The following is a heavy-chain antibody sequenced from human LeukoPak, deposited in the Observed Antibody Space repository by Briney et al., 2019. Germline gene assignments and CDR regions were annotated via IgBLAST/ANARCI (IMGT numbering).Heavy chain of an antibody. V-gene: IGHV5-51*01. CDR1: GYSFTGYW. CDR3: ARHHDSSGDAFQH. Sequence: GESLKISCKGSGYSFTGYWIGWVRQMPGKGLEWMGIIYPGDSDTRYSPSFQGQVTISADKSISTAYLQWSSLKASDTAMYYCARHHDSSGDAFQHWGQGTLVTVSS. J-gene: IGHJ1*01. D-gene: IGHD3-22*01. CDR2: IYPGDSDT.